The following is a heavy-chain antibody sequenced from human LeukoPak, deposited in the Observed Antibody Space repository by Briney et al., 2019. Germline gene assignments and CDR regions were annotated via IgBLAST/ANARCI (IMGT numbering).Heavy chain of an antibody. Sequence: PSETPSLTCTVSGGSISSYYWSWIRQPPGKGLEWIGYIYYSGSTNYNPSLKSRVTISVDTSKNQFSLKLSSVTAADTAVYYCARDYYFGGNWFDPWGQGTLVTVSS. CDR2: IYYSGST. V-gene: IGHV4-59*01. CDR3: ARDYYFGGNWFDP. J-gene: IGHJ5*02. CDR1: GGSISSYY. D-gene: IGHD3-10*01.